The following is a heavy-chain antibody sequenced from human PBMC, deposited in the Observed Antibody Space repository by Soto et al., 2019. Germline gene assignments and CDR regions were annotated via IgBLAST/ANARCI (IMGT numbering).Heavy chain of an antibody. D-gene: IGHD3-3*02. Sequence: ASVKVSCKTSGYTFTGHYIHWVRQAPQQGPEWMGEIGPESGATRYAEKFRGRVTMTMGTSITTVYMELRNLSPDDTAVYYCGRGRSGQIVIFYWGQGTPVTVSS. CDR3: GRGRSGQIVIFY. V-gene: IGHV1-2*02. CDR1: GYTFTGHY. J-gene: IGHJ4*02. CDR2: IGPESGAT.